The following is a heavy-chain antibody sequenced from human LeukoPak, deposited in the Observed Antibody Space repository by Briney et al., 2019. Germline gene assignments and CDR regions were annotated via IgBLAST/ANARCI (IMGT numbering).Heavy chain of an antibody. CDR1: GFTFSSYS. D-gene: IGHD6-13*01. V-gene: IGHV3-21*01. Sequence: SGGSLRLSCAASGFTFSSYSMNWVRQAPGKGLEWVSSISSSSSYIYYADSVKGRFTISRDNAKNSLYLQMNSLRAEDTAVYYCARRWGIAAAGSFDYWGQGTLVTVSS. J-gene: IGHJ4*02. CDR2: ISSSSSYI. CDR3: ARRWGIAAAGSFDY.